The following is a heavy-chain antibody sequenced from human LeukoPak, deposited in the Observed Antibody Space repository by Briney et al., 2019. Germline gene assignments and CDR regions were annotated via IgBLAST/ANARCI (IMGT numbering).Heavy chain of an antibody. J-gene: IGHJ5*02. CDR1: GGTFSSYA. CDR2: IIPIFGTA. V-gene: IGHV1-69*13. CDR3: TMVRGVRSVWFDP. D-gene: IGHD3-10*01. Sequence: SVTVSFTASGGTFSSYAISWVRQAPGQGLEWMGGIIPIFGTANYAQKFQGRVTITADESRSTAYMELSSLRSEDTAVYYCTMVRGVRSVWFDPWGQGTLVTVSS.